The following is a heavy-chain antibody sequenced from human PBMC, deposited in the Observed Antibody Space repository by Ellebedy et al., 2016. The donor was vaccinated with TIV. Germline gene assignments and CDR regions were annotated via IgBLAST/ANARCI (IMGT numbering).Heavy chain of an antibody. J-gene: IGHJ4*02. CDR3: ARGDFSDGGGYRGALGIDY. Sequence: GGSLRLSXTASGFTFSNYDMHWVRQATGKGLEWVSGIETTGDTYYLDSVKGRFTISRENARDSLFLHMNSLTAGDTAVYYCARGDFSDGGGYRGALGIDYWGQGTLVTVSS. CDR2: IETTGDT. D-gene: IGHD3-22*01. V-gene: IGHV3-13*01. CDR1: GFTFSNYD.